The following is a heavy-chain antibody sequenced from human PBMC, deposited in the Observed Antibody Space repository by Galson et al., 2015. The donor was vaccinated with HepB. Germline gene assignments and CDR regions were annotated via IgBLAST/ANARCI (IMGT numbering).Heavy chain of an antibody. CDR1: GASISGYY. D-gene: IGHD1-1*01. J-gene: IGHJ3*01. Sequence: SETLSLTCEVHGASISGYYWTWVRQPPGSGLEWIGEITQSGVTSYNPSLKSRITMSLDTSKSQFSLIVKSVTAADTAIYYCARVAHYELEDAFDVWGRGTMVTVS. V-gene: IGHV4-34*10. CDR2: ITQSGVT. CDR3: ARVAHYELEDAFDV.